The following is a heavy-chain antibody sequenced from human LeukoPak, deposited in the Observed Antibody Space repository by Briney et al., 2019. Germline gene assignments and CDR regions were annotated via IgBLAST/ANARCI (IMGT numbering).Heavy chain of an antibody. CDR3: ARAVVPAAMGFYWFDP. CDR2: IIPIFGTA. V-gene: IGHV1-69*05. CDR1: GGTFSSYA. Sequence: SVKVSCKASGGTFSSYAISWVRQAPGQGLEWMGGIIPIFGTANYAQKFQGRVTITTDESTSTAYMELSSLRSEDTAVYYCARAVVPAAMGFYWFDPWGRGTLVTVSS. D-gene: IGHD2-2*01. J-gene: IGHJ5*02.